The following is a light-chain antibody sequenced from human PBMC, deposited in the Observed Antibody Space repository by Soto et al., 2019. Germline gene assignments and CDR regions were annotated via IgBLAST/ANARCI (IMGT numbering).Light chain of an antibody. CDR2: GAS. CDR3: HQYNNGPQRT. Sequence: EIVMTQSPATLSVSPGERAALSCRASQSVSSNLAWYQQKPGQAPRLLIYGASTRATGIPARFSGSGSGTDFTLTISSLQSEDFAVYYCHQYNNGPQRTFGQGTKVAIK. V-gene: IGKV3-15*01. J-gene: IGKJ1*01. CDR1: QSVSSN.